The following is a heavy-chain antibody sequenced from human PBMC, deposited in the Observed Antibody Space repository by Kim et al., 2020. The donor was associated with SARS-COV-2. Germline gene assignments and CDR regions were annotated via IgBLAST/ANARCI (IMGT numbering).Heavy chain of an antibody. CDR2: INAGNGNT. D-gene: IGHD3-10*01. Sequence: ASVKVSCKASGYTFTSYAMHWVRQAPGQRLEWMGWINAGNGNTKYSQKFQGRVTITRDTSASTAYMELSSLRSEDTAVYYCARDPTMVRGVIITGGWFDPWGQGTLVTVSS. CDR1: GYTFTSYA. V-gene: IGHV1-3*01. CDR3: ARDPTMVRGVIITGGWFDP. J-gene: IGHJ5*02.